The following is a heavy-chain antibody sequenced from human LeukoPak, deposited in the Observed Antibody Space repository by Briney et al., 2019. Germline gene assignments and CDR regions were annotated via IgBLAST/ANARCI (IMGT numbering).Heavy chain of an antibody. J-gene: IGHJ4*02. CDR1: GFTFSGYG. V-gene: IGHV3-30*03. D-gene: IGHD1-26*01. CDR2: VSYDGSNK. CDR3: ASRSGSYYFFDY. Sequence: GRSLRLSCAVSGFTFSGYGMHWVRQAAGKGLEWVAVVSYDGSNKHYADSVEGRFTISRDNSKNTLYLQMNSLRAEDTAVYYCASRSGSYYFFDYWGQGTLVTVSS.